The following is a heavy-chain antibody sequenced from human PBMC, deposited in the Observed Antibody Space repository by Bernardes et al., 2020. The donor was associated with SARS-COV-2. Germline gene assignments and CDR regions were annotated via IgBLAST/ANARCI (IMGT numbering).Heavy chain of an antibody. CDR1: GFFFGDYY. V-gene: IGHV3-11*04. D-gene: IGHD5-18*01. Sequence: GGSLRLSCAASGFFFGDYYMNWIRQAPGKGLEWVSYIGSRGTPIYYADSVKGRFTISRDNANHSLYLQMNSLRAEDTAVYYCARPYSTGYSYGVDYWGQGTLVTVSS. J-gene: IGHJ4*02. CDR2: IGSRGTPI. CDR3: ARPYSTGYSYGVDY.